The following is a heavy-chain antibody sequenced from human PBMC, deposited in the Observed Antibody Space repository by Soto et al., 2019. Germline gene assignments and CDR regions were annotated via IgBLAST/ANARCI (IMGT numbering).Heavy chain of an antibody. V-gene: IGHV1-46*01. D-gene: IGHD1-26*01. J-gene: IGHJ6*04. Sequence: ASVKVSCKASGYTFTSYYMHWVRQAPGQGLEWMGIINPSGGSTSYAQKFQGRVTMTRDTSTSTVYMELSSLRSEDTAVYYCARDRWWERELYGMDVWGKGTTVTVS. CDR3: ARDRWWERELYGMDV. CDR2: INPSGGST. CDR1: GYTFTSYY.